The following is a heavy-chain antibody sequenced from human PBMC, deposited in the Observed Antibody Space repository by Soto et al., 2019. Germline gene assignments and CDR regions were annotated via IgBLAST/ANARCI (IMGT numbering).Heavy chain of an antibody. CDR3: ARTDIVVVPAAGPGPADY. J-gene: IGHJ4*02. CDR2: IIPIFGTA. CDR1: GGTFSSYA. Sequence: QVQLVQSGAEVKKPGSSVKVSCKASGGTFSSYAISWVRQAPGQGLEWMGGIIPIFGTANYAQKFQGRVTITADESTSTAYMELSSLRSEETAVYYCARTDIVVVPAAGPGPADYWGQGTLVTVSS. V-gene: IGHV1-69*01. D-gene: IGHD2-2*01.